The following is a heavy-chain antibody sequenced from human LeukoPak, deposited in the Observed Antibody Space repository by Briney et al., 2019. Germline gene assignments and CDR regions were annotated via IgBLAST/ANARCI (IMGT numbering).Heavy chain of an antibody. CDR3: ARELYYYGSGSYSTYNWFDP. Sequence: SETLSLTCTGSGGSISSYYWSWIRQPPGKGLEWIGYIYYSGSTNYNPSLKSRVTISVDTSKNQFSLKLGSVTAADTAVYYCARELYYYGSGSYSTYNWFDPWGQGTLVTVSS. V-gene: IGHV4-59*01. J-gene: IGHJ5*02. D-gene: IGHD3-10*01. CDR1: GGSISSYY. CDR2: IYYSGST.